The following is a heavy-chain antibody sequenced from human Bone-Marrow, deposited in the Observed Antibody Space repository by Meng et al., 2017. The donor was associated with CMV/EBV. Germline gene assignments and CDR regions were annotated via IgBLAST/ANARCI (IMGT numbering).Heavy chain of an antibody. Sequence: QVQRAQSGAEVKKPGSSVEGSCKASGGTFSSYAISWVRQAPGQGLEWMGGIIPIFGTANYAQKFQGRVTITADESTSTAYMELSSLRSEDTAVYYCARGEGLLGDWFDPWGQGTLVTVSS. D-gene: IGHD2-8*02. J-gene: IGHJ5*02. CDR2: IIPIFGTA. CDR1: GGTFSSYA. V-gene: IGHV1-69*12. CDR3: ARGEGLLGDWFDP.